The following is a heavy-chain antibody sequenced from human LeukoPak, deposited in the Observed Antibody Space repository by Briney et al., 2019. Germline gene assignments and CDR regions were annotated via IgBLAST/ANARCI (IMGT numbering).Heavy chain of an antibody. CDR1: GFTFSSYE. Sequence: GGSLRLSCAASGFTFSSYEMNWVRQAPGKGLEWVSYISSSGSTIYYADPVKGRFTISRDNAKNSLYLQMNSLRAEDTAVYYCARGQTYYYYMDVWGKGTTVTISS. CDR3: ARGQTYYYYMDV. J-gene: IGHJ6*03. CDR2: ISSSGSTI. V-gene: IGHV3-48*03.